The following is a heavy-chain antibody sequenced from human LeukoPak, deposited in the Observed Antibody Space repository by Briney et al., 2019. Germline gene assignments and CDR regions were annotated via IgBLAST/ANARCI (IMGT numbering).Heavy chain of an antibody. CDR2: ITGSGAST. CDR1: GFTFMNSV. V-gene: IGHV3-23*01. J-gene: IGHJ4*02. D-gene: IGHD1-26*01. CDR3: AKELGAHDY. Sequence: GGSLRLSCAASGFTFMNSVMTWVRQAPGKGLEWVSSITGSGASTYYADSVKGRFTISRDNSKNTLFLQMHSLRAEDTAVYYCAKELGAHDYWGQGALVTASS.